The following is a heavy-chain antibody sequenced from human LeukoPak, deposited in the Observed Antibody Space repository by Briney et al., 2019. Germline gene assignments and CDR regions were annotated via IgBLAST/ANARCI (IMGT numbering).Heavy chain of an antibody. CDR2: IRYDGSNK. Sequence: GGSLRLSCAASGFTFSSYGMHWVRQAPGKGLEWVAFIRYDGSNKYYADSVKGRFTISRDNSKNTLYLQMNSLRAEDTAVYYCARDNMSSGYYCEDYWGQGTLVTVSS. V-gene: IGHV3-30*02. D-gene: IGHD3-22*01. CDR1: GFTFSSYG. J-gene: IGHJ4*02. CDR3: ARDNMSSGYYCEDY.